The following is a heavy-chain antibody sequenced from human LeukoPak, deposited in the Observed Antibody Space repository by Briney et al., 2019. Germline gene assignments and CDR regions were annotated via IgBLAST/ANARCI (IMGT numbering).Heavy chain of an antibody. CDR3: AXNGCSGGSCRSYFDY. Sequence: SETLSLTCTVSGXXISSYYWSWXXXPXGXXXXXXGYIYYSGSTNYNPSLNSPVTISVDASKNQFSLKLSSVTAADTAVYYCAXNGCSGGSCRSYFDYWGQGTLVTVSS. CDR1: GXXISSYY. CDR2: IYYSGST. D-gene: IGHD2-15*01. J-gene: IGHJ4*02. V-gene: IGHV4-59*01.